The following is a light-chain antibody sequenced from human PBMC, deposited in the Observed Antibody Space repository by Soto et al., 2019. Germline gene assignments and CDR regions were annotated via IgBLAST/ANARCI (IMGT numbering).Light chain of an antibody. CDR1: SCDGGGCIH. V-gene: IGLV2-14*01. CDR3: ISYTGSSTSYV. CDR2: GVS. J-gene: IGLJ1*01. Sequence: QSVLAQLFSLSGSPGQLLTVSCTGPSCDGGGCIHVDWYQQYPGKAADLMSYGVSKQHSGVSDRFSGSKSGNTASLTISGLQAEDEADYFCISYTGSSTSYVFGTGTKVTVL.